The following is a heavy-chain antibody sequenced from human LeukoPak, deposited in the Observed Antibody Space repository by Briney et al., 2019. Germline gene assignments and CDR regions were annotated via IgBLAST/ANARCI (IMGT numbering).Heavy chain of an antibody. CDR2: ICGSGGST. V-gene: IGHV3-23*01. J-gene: IGHJ4*02. CDR1: GFTFSSYA. Sequence: GGSLRLSCAASGFTFSSYAMSWVRKAPERGLEWVSAICGSGGSTYYADSVKGRFTIARDNSKNTLYLQMNSLRAEDTDVYYCAKGQPAAVPRTIDYWGQRALVTVS. D-gene: IGHD6-13*01. CDR3: AKGQPAAVPRTIDY.